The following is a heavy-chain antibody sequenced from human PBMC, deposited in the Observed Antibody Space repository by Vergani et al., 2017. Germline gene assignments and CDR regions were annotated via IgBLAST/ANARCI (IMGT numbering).Heavy chain of an antibody. J-gene: IGHJ4*02. Sequence: QVQLVQSGAEVKKPGASVKVSCKASGYTFTSYAMHWVRQAPGQRLEWMGWINAGNGNTKYSQKFQGRVTITRDTYASTAYMELSSLRSEDTAVYYCARGLGQLVGHYFDYWGQGTLVTVSS. CDR2: INAGNGNT. D-gene: IGHD6-6*01. CDR3: ARGLGQLVGHYFDY. V-gene: IGHV1-3*01. CDR1: GYTFTSYA.